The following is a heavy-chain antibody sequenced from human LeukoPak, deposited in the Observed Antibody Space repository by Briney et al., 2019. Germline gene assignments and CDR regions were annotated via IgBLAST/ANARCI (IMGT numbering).Heavy chain of an antibody. CDR2: INPNSGGT. D-gene: IGHD2-2*01. Sequence: GASVKVSCKASGYTFSGYYMHWVRQAPGQGLEWMGWINPNSGGTNYAQKFQGRVTMTRDTSISTAYMELSRLRSDDTAVYYCAREYIVVEPAAIDYWAREPWSPSPQ. J-gene: IGHJ4*02. CDR3: AREYIVVEPAAIDY. V-gene: IGHV1-2*02. CDR1: GYTFSGYY.